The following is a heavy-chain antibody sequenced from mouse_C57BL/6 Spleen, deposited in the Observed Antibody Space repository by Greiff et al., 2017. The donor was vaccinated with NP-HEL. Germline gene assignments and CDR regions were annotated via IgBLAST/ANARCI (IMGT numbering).Heavy chain of an antibody. V-gene: IGHV1-52*01. CDR3: ARSFPYYRNYEEYAMDY. CDR2: IDPSDSET. CDR1: GYTFTSYW. D-gene: IGHD2-5*01. Sequence: QVQLQQPGAELVRPGSSVKLSCKASGYTFTSYWMHWVKQRPIQGLEWIGNIDPSDSETHYNQKFKDKATLTVDKSSSTAYMQLSSLTSEYSAVYYCARSFPYYRNYEEYAMDYWGQGTSVTVSS. J-gene: IGHJ4*01.